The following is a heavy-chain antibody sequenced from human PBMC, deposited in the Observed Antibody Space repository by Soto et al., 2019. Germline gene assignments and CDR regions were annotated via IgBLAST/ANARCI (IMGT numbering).Heavy chain of an antibody. CDR1: GFTFSRYG. Sequence: GGSLRLSCAASGFTFSRYGMHWVRQAPGKGLEWVAVISYDGSNKYYADSVKGRFTISRDNSKNTLYLQMNSLRAEDTAVYYCAKDRGFLEWLLYSYYYYGMDVWGQGTTVTVSS. CDR3: AKDRGFLEWLLYSYYYYGMDV. V-gene: IGHV3-30*18. J-gene: IGHJ6*02. CDR2: ISYDGSNK. D-gene: IGHD3-3*01.